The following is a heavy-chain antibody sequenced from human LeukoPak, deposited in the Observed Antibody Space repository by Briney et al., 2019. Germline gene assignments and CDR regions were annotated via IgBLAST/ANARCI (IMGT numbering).Heavy chain of an antibody. D-gene: IGHD3-16*01. CDR1: GGSISSGGYS. V-gene: IGHV4-30-2*01. J-gene: IGHJ5*02. Sequence: SQTLSLTCAVSGGSISSGGYSWSWIRQPPGKGLEWIGYIYHSGSTYYNPSLKSRVTISVDRSKNQFSLKLSSVTAADTAVYYCARERGRWFDPWGQGTLVTVSS. CDR2: IYHSGST. CDR3: ARERGRWFDP.